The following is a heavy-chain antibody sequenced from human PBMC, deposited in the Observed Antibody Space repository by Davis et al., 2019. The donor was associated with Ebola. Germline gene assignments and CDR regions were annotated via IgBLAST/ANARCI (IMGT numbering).Heavy chain of an antibody. V-gene: IGHV3-7*01. CDR1: GFTFSSYW. Sequence: GESLKISCAASGFTFSSYWMSWVRQAPGKGLEWVASIKDDANGIFYADSVRGRFTISRDNAKNSLYLQMNSLRAEDTAVYYCARDIAVAGTPFDYWGQGTLVTVSS. D-gene: IGHD6-19*01. CDR2: IKDDANGI. CDR3: ARDIAVAGTPFDY. J-gene: IGHJ4*02.